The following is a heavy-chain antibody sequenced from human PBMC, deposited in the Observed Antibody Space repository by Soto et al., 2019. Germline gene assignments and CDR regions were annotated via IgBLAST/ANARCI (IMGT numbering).Heavy chain of an antibody. CDR3: ARAPELYCSGGSCYPFDY. D-gene: IGHD2-15*01. Sequence: ASVKVSCKASGYTSTSYDINWVRQATGQGLEWMGWMNPNSGNTGYAQKFQGRVTMTRNTSISTAYMELSSLRSEDTAVYYCARAPELYCSGGSCYPFDYWGQGTLVTVSS. V-gene: IGHV1-8*01. J-gene: IGHJ4*02. CDR1: GYTSTSYD. CDR2: MNPNSGNT.